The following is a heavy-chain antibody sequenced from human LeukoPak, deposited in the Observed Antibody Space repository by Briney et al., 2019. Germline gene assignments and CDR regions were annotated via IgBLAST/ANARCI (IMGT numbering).Heavy chain of an antibody. CDR1: GITFNTYS. Sequence: GGSLRLSCAASGITFNTYSMNWVRQAPGKGLEWVSFIFSSSTYIYYTDSVKGRFTISRDNAKNSLYLQMNSLRAEDTAVYYCARDFYDGFALDYWGQGTLVTVSS. CDR3: ARDFYDGFALDY. V-gene: IGHV3-21*01. CDR2: IFSSSTYI. D-gene: IGHD2/OR15-2a*01. J-gene: IGHJ4*02.